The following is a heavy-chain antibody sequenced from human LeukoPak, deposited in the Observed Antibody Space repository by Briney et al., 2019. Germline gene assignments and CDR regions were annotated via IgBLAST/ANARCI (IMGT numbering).Heavy chain of an antibody. CDR2: INHSGST. Sequence: SETLSLTCAVYGGSFSGYYWSWIRQPPGKGLEWIGEINHSGSTNYNPSLKSRVTISVDTSKNQFSLKLSSVTAADTAVYYCARGRQRNLFSSSWYGSRFDYWGQGTLVTVSS. D-gene: IGHD6-13*01. CDR1: GGSFSGYY. J-gene: IGHJ4*02. CDR3: ARGRQRNLFSSSWYGSRFDY. V-gene: IGHV4-34*01.